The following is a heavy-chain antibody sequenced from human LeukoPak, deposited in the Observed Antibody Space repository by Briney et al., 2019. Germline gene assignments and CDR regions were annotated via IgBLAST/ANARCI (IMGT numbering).Heavy chain of an antibody. V-gene: IGHV1-2*02. CDR3: ASKAGNFQLRPTFDF. CDR1: GYTSTDYL. Sequence: ASVKVSCKVSGYTSTDYLIHWVRQVPGQGLEWMGWMNPNSGDTSYAQRFHDRVMMTRDTSVTTAYLEVTSLTSDDTAVFYCASKAGNFQLRPTFDFWGQGTLLIVSS. CDR2: MNPNSGDT. J-gene: IGHJ4*02. D-gene: IGHD1-1*01.